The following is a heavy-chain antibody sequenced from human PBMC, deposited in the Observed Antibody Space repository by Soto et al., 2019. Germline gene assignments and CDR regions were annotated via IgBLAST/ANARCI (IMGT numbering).Heavy chain of an antibody. CDR3: ARDPRADSSGWYIGRYYYYGMDV. Sequence: VGSLRLSCAASGFTFSSYWMSWVRQAPGKGLEWVANIKQDGSEKYYVDSVKGRFTISRDNAKNSLYLQMNSLRAEDTAVYYCARDPRADSSGWYIGRYYYYGMDVWGQGTTVTVSS. J-gene: IGHJ6*02. CDR1: GFTFSSYW. D-gene: IGHD6-19*01. V-gene: IGHV3-7*03. CDR2: IKQDGSEK.